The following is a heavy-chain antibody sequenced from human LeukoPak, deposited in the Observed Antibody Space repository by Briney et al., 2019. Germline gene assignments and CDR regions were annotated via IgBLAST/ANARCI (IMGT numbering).Heavy chain of an antibody. V-gene: IGHV3-53*01. J-gene: IGHJ4*02. CDR1: GFTFSSNY. CDR3: ARAGTTGDFDY. CDR2: IYSGGST. D-gene: IGHD4-11*01. Sequence: GGSLRLSCAASGFTFSSNYMNWVRQAPGKGLEWVSVIYSGGSTYYADSVKGRFTISRDNSKNTLYLQVNGLRAEDTAVYYCARAGTTGDFDYWGQGTLVTVSS.